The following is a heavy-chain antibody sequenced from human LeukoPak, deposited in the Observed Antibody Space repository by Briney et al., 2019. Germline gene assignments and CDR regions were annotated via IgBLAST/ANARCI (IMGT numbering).Heavy chain of an antibody. Sequence: GGSLRLSCAASGFTLSSYAMSWVRQAPGKGLEWVSAISGSGGSTYYADSVKGRFTISRDNSKNTLYLQMNSLRAEDTAVYYCAKEGEYYGDYVGYYYGMDVWGQGTTVTVSS. CDR1: GFTLSSYA. CDR3: AKEGEYYGDYVGYYYGMDV. V-gene: IGHV3-23*01. D-gene: IGHD4-17*01. CDR2: ISGSGGST. J-gene: IGHJ6*02.